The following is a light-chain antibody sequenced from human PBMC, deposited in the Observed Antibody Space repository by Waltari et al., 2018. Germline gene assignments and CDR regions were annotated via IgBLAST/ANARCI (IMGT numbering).Light chain of an antibody. J-gene: IGLJ1*01. CDR3: GTDHGTGSSFVYI. V-gene: IGLV9-49*01. CDR1: SAYSNYA. CDR2: VDTGGIVG. Sequence: QPVLTQPSSPSASLGASVPLTCTLSSAYSNYAVVWHPHSPGKGPQFVMRVDTGGIVGSKGDGIPDRFSGSGSGLNRYLTIKNIQEEDESDYHCGTDHGTGSSFVYIFGAGTRLTVL.